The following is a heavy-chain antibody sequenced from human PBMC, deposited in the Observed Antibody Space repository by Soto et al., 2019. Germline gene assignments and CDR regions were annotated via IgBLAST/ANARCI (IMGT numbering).Heavy chain of an antibody. J-gene: IGHJ4*02. CDR3: AKVEGASYYYDSSGYYSENYFDY. CDR1: GFTFSSYA. V-gene: IGHV3-23*01. Sequence: EVQLLESGGGLVQPGGSLRLSCAASGFTFSSYAMSWVRQAPGKGLEWVSAISGSGGSTYYADSVKGRFTISRDNSKNTLYLQMNSLRAEDTAVYYCAKVEGASYYYDSSGYYSENYFDYWGQGTLVTVSS. D-gene: IGHD3-22*01. CDR2: ISGSGGST.